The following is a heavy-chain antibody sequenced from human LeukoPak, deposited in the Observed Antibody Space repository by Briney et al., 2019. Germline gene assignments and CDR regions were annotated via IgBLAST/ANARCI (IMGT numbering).Heavy chain of an antibody. V-gene: IGHV3-74*01. CDR3: ARIRPGNYFDY. D-gene: IGHD6-6*01. CDR1: GFTFSSYW. CDR2: INSDGSST. J-gene: IGHJ4*02. Sequence: PGGSLRLSCAASGFTFSSYWMHWVRQAPGKGLVWVSRINSDGSSTSYADSVKGRFTISRDNARNSVHVQMNSLRAEDTAVYFCARIRPGNYFDYWGQGALVTVSS.